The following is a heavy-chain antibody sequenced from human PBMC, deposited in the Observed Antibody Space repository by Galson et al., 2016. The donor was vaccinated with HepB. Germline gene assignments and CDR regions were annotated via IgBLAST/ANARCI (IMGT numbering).Heavy chain of an antibody. CDR2: IHHSGST. D-gene: IGHD2/OR15-2a*01. V-gene: IGHV4-4*02. CDR3: ARAGWADSATYYGYHFDY. Sequence: EPLSLTCAVSGGSISNNHWWTWVRQPPGKGLEWIGEIHHSGSTNYNPSLKSRVTMSVDKSKNQFSLELTSVTAADTAVYYCARAGWADSATYYGYHFDYWGQGTLVTVSS. CDR1: GGSISNNHW. J-gene: IGHJ4*02.